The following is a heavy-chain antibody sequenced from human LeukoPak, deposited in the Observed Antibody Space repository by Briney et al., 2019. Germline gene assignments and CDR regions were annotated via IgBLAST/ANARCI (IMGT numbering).Heavy chain of an antibody. CDR1: GGSISSGDYY. Sequence: SQTLSLTCTVSGGSISSGDYYWSWIRQPPGKGLEWIGYIYYSGSTYYNPSLKSRVTISVDTSKNQFSLKLSSVTAADTAVYYCARTPTHDLWSRPGGFDPWGQGTLVTVSS. CDR3: ARTPTHDLWSRPGGFDP. V-gene: IGHV4-30-4*08. D-gene: IGHD3-3*01. J-gene: IGHJ5*02. CDR2: IYYSGST.